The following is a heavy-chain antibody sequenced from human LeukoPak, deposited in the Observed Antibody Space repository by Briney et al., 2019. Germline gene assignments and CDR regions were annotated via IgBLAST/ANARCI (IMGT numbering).Heavy chain of an antibody. J-gene: IGHJ4*02. CDR2: IYSGGST. CDR3: ARGRGRDGYPY. D-gene: IGHD5-24*01. Sequence: GGSLRLSCEGSAFIFSGHWMNWVRQAPGKGLEWVSVIYSGGSTYYADSVKGRFTISRDNSKNTLYLQMNSLRAEDTAVYYCARGRGRDGYPYWGQGTLVTVSS. CDR1: AFIFSGHW. V-gene: IGHV3-53*01.